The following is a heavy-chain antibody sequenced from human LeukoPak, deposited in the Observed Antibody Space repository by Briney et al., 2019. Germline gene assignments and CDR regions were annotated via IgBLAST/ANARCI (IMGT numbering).Heavy chain of an antibody. D-gene: IGHD6-13*01. J-gene: IGHJ3*02. CDR1: GGSISSYY. CDR3: ARTSAARMAFDI. Sequence: PSETLSLTCTVSGGSISSYYWSWLRQPPGKGLEWIGYIYYSGSTNYNPSLKSRVTISVDTSKNQFSLKLSSVTAADTAVYYCARTSAARMAFDIWGQGTMVTVSS. V-gene: IGHV4-59*01. CDR2: IYYSGST.